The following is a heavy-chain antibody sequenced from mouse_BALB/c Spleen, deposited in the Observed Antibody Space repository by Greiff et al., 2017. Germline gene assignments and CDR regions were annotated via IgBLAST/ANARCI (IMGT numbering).Heavy chain of an antibody. Sequence: EVKLMESGGGLVKPGGSLKLSCAASGFTFSSYAMSWVRQSPEKRLEWVAEISSGGSYTYYPDTVTGRFTISRDNAKNTLYLEMSSLRSEDTAMYYCARGLGRGAMDYWGQGTSVTVSS. J-gene: IGHJ4*01. CDR3: ARGLGRGAMDY. D-gene: IGHD4-1*01. CDR1: GFTFSSYA. V-gene: IGHV5-9-4*01. CDR2: ISSGGSYT.